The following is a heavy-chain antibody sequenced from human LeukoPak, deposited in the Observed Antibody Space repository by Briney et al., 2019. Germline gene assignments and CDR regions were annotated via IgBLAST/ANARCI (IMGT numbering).Heavy chain of an antibody. J-gene: IGHJ4*02. CDR3: ARLPRY. V-gene: IGHV3-53*05. CDR1: GVPVSSNF. CDR2: IYIDGST. Sequence: GGSLRLPCAASGVPVSSNFMTWVRQAPGEGLEWVSVIYIDGSTYYVDSVKGRFTISRDNSRNTLYLQMNSLRPEDTAVYYCARLPRYWGQGTLVTVSS.